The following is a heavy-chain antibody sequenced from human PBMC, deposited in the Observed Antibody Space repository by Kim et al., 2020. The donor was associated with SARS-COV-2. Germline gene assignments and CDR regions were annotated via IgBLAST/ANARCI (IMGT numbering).Heavy chain of an antibody. CDR3: ANQPHFLEWLLFVGADYYYGMDV. D-gene: IGHD3-3*01. CDR1: GFTFSSYA. J-gene: IGHJ6*02. CDR2: ISGSGGST. Sequence: GGSLRLSCAASGFTFSSYAMSWVRQAPGKGLEWVSAISGSGGSTYYADSVKGRFTISRDNSKNTLYLQMNSLRAEDTAVYYCANQPHFLEWLLFVGADYYYGMDVWCQGPTVTVSS. V-gene: IGHV3-23*01.